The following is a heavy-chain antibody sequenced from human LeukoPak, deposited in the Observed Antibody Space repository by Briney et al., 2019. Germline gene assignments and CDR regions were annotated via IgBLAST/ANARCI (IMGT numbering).Heavy chain of an antibody. CDR1: GYSFTSYW. V-gene: IGHV5-10-1*01. J-gene: IGHJ4*02. CDR2: IDPSDSYT. CDR3: ARSPDSSGYYSWTLFDY. Sequence: GESLKISCKGSGYSFTSYWISRVRQMPGKGLEWMGRIDPSDSYTNYSPSFQGHVIISADKSISTAYLQWSSLKASDTAMFYCARSPDSSGYYSWTLFDYWGQGTLVTVSS. D-gene: IGHD3-22*01.